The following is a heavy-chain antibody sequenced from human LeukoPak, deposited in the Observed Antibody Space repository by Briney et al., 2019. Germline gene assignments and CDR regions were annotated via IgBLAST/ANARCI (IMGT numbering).Heavy chain of an antibody. J-gene: IGHJ4*02. Sequence: PSETLSLTCTVSGGSISSSNYYWSWIRQPAGKGLEWIGRFYTGGTTKYNPSLKSRATISADTSKNQFSLKLSSVTAADTAVYYCARDDTGTGRYDYWGQGTLVTVSS. CDR3: ARDDTGTGRYDY. CDR1: GGSISSSNYY. CDR2: FYTGGTT. D-gene: IGHD3/OR15-3a*01. V-gene: IGHV4-61*02.